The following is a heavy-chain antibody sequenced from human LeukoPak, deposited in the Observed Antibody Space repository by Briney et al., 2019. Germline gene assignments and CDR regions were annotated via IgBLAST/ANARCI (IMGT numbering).Heavy chain of an antibody. V-gene: IGHV3-30*04. J-gene: IGHJ4*02. D-gene: IGHD4-17*01. CDR2: ISYDGSNK. Sequence: GRSLRLSCAASGFTFSSYAMHWVRQAPGKGLEWVAVISYDGSNKYYADSVKGRFTISRDNSKNTLYLQMNSLGAEDTAVYYCARDRSAVTDYWGQGTLVTVSS. CDR1: GFTFSSYA. CDR3: ARDRSAVTDY.